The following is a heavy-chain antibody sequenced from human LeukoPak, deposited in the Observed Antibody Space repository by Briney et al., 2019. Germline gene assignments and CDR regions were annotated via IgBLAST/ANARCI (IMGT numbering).Heavy chain of an antibody. CDR2: ISSGSNYI. CDR3: ARLSWDAFDI. D-gene: IGHD2/OR15-2a*01. J-gene: IGHJ3*02. V-gene: IGHV3-21*01. CDR1: GFIFSSYS. Sequence: GGSLRPSCAASGFIFSSYSMTWVRQAPGKGLEWVSSISSGSNYIYYADSVKGRFIISRDNAKNSLYLQMNSLRAEDTAVYYCARLSWDAFDIWGQGTVVTVSS.